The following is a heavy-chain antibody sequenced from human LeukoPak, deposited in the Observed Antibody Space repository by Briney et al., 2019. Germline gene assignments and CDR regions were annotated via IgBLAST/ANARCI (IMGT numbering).Heavy chain of an antibody. CDR2: IYYSGST. Sequence: SETLSLTCTVSGGSISSSSYYWGWIRQPPGKGLEWIGSIYYSGSTYYNPSLKSRVTISVDTSKNQFSLKLSSVTAADTAVYYCARATSRYGSGRYFDYWGQGTLVTVSS. D-gene: IGHD3-10*01. CDR1: GGSISSSSYY. J-gene: IGHJ4*02. V-gene: IGHV4-39*07. CDR3: ARATSRYGSGRYFDY.